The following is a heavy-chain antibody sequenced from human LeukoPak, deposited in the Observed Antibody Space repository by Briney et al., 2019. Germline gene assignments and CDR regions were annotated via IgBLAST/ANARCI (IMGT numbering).Heavy chain of an antibody. CDR3: ARDCSGGSCYGAFDI. Sequence: LSETLSLTCTVSGASIRSGDYYWSWIRPPPGKGLEWIGYIYDSGSTYYNPSLKSRITISVDTSENRFSLKLSSVTATDTAVYYCARDCSGGSCYGAFDIWGQGTMVTVSS. V-gene: IGHV4-30-4*01. D-gene: IGHD2-15*01. J-gene: IGHJ3*02. CDR2: IYDSGST. CDR1: GASIRSGDYY.